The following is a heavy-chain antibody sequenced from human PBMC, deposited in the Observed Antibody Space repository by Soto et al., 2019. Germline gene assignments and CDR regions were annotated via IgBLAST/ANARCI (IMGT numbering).Heavy chain of an antibody. V-gene: IGHV3-23*01. CDR3: AKAPGGYSYYYYMDV. J-gene: IGHJ6*03. CDR1: GFTFSSYA. Sequence: GGSLRLSCAASGFTFSSYAMSWVRQAPGKGLEWVSAISGSGGSTYYADSVKGRFTISRDNSKNTLYLQMNSLRAEDTAVYYCAKAPGGYSYYYYMDVWGKGTTVTVPS. CDR2: ISGSGGST. D-gene: IGHD2-15*01.